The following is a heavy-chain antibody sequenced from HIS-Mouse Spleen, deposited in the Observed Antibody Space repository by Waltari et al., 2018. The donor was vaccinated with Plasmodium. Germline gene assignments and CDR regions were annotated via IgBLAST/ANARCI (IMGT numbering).Heavy chain of an antibody. V-gene: IGHV3-30*18. CDR1: GINFSSYG. J-gene: IGHJ4*02. Sequence: QVQLVESGGGVVQPGRSLRLSCAASGINFSSYGMHRVPQAPGKVLEWVAVISYDGSNRYYADSVKGRFTISRDNSKNTLYLQMNSLRAEDTAVYYCAKEVLGYYDFWSRPDYWGQGTLVTVSS. D-gene: IGHD3-3*01. CDR3: AKEVLGYYDFWSRPDY. CDR2: ISYDGSNR.